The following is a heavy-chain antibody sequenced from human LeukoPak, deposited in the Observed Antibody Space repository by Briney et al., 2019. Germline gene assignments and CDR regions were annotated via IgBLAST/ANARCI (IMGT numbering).Heavy chain of an antibody. Sequence: GGSLRLSCAASGFTFSSYGMHWVRQAPGKGLEWVAVISYDGSNKYYADSVKGRFTISRDNSKNTLYLQMNSLRAEDTAVYYCAKDVYGGNSHPYFDYWGQGTLVTVSS. V-gene: IGHV3-30*18. CDR2: ISYDGSNK. J-gene: IGHJ4*02. D-gene: IGHD4-23*01. CDR1: GFTFSSYG. CDR3: AKDVYGGNSHPYFDY.